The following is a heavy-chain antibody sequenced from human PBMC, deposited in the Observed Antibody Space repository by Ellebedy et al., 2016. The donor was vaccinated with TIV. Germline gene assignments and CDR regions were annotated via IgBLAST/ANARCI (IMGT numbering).Heavy chain of an antibody. CDR1: GFTFSSYA. J-gene: IGHJ4*02. D-gene: IGHD1-14*01. Sequence: GESLKISCAASGFTFSSYAMSWARQAPGKGLEWVSGFGVSGDSTYYADSVKGRFTISRDNSKNTLYLQMNSLRAEDTAIYYCAKGRSGTYIHHAFDYWGQGTLVTVSS. V-gene: IGHV3-23*01. CDR2: FGVSGDST. CDR3: AKGRSGTYIHHAFDY.